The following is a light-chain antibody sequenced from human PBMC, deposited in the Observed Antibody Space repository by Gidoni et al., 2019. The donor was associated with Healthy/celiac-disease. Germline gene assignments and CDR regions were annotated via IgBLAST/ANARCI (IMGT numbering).Light chain of an antibody. CDR3: QVWDSSKMV. J-gene: IGLJ2*01. CDR2: YDS. V-gene: IGLV3-21*04. CDR1: NIGSKS. Sequence: SYVLTPPPSASVAPGKTARITCGGNNIGSKSVHWYQQKPGQAPVLVIYYDSDRPSGIPERFSGSNSGNTATLTISRVEAGDEADYYCQVWDSSKMVFGGGTKLTVL.